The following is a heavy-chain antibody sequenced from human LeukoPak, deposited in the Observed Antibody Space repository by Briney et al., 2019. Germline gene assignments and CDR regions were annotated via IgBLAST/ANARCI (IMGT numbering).Heavy chain of an antibody. CDR1: GGSISGSY. D-gene: IGHD6-13*01. Sequence: PSETLSLTCIVSGGSISGSYWSWIRQPPGKGLEWIGYVYYRGNTNYNPSLKSRVTISVDMSENQFSLKLRSVTAADTAVYYCARTGYSSDYYGMDVWGQGTTVTVSS. J-gene: IGHJ6*02. CDR3: ARTGYSSDYYGMDV. V-gene: IGHV4-59*01. CDR2: VYYRGNT.